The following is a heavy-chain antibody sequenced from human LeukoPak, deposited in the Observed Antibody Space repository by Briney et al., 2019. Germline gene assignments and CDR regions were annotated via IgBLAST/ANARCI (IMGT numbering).Heavy chain of an antibody. V-gene: IGHV3-11*06. Sequence: GGSLRLSCAASGFSFSDYYMSWIRQAPGKGLGWVSYISSSSGYTNYADSVKGRFTISRDNANNSLYLQMSSLRAEDTAVYYCARERTGLLAYWGQGTLVTVSS. J-gene: IGHJ4*02. D-gene: IGHD1-14*01. CDR3: ARERTGLLAY. CDR2: ISSSSGYT. CDR1: GFSFSDYY.